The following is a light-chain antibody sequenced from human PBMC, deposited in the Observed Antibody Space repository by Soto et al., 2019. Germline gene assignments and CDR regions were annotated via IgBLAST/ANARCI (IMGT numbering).Light chain of an antibody. J-gene: IGLJ1*01. Sequence: QSVLTQPASVSGSPGQSITISCTGTSSDVGGFNSVSWYQLRPGTAPKLILYDVVDRPSGVSYRFSGSKSGNTASLTISGLHAADEADDFCSSYTSTMTNVFGSGTKVTVL. CDR2: DVV. CDR3: SSYTSTMTNV. V-gene: IGLV2-14*03. CDR1: SSDVGGFNS.